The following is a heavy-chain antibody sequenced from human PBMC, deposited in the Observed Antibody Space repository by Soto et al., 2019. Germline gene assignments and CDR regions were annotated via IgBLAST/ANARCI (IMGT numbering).Heavy chain of an antibody. CDR2: IYYSGST. Sequence: SETLSLTCTVSGGSISSYYWSWIRQPPGKGLEWIGYIYYSGSTNYNPSLKSRVTISVDTSKNHFSLKLSFVTAADTAVYYWARSLGPQGDYMDVWGKGTTVTVSS. V-gene: IGHV4-59*08. J-gene: IGHJ6*03. D-gene: IGHD3-16*01. CDR1: GGSISSYY. CDR3: ARSLGPQGDYMDV.